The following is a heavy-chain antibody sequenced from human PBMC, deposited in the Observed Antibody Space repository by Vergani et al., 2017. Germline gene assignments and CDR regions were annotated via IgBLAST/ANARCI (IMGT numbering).Heavy chain of an antibody. CDR1: GYTFTSYY. Sequence: QAQLVQSGAEVKKPGASVKVSCKASGYTFTSYYMHWVRQAPGQGLEWMGIINPSGGSTSYAQKFQGRVTMTRDTSTSTVYMELSSLRSEHTAVYYCARDSRYRSSTSWYVARDWFDPWGEGTLVTVSS. D-gene: IGHD2-2*01. V-gene: IGHV1-46*01. CDR2: INPSGGST. J-gene: IGHJ5*02. CDR3: ARDSRYRSSTSWYVARDWFDP.